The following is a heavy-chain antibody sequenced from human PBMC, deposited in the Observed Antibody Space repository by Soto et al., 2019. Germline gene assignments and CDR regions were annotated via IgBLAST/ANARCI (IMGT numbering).Heavy chain of an antibody. CDR1: GYTFTSYY. V-gene: IGHV1-46*03. CDR3: ARGPVPLGELSSNFGY. Sequence: ASVKVSCKASGYTFTSYYMHWVLQAPGQGLEWMGIINPSGGSTSYAQKFQGRVTMTRDTSTSTVYMELSSLRSEDTAVYYCARGPVPLGELSSNFGYWGQGTLVTVSS. D-gene: IGHD3-16*02. CDR2: INPSGGST. J-gene: IGHJ4*02.